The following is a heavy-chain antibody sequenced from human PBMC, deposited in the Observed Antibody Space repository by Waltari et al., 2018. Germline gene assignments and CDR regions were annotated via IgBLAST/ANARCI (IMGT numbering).Heavy chain of an antibody. CDR2: ISGSGGST. CDR1: GFTFSSYA. V-gene: IGHV3-23*01. J-gene: IGHJ3*02. CDR3: AKVVLWSSSWTVPGAFDI. Sequence: EVQLLESGGGLVQPGGSLRLSCAASGFTFSSYAMSWVRQAPGKGLEWVSAISGSGGSTYYADSVKGRFTISRDNSKNTLYLQMNSLRAEDTAVYYCAKVVLWSSSWTVPGAFDIWGQGTMVTVSS. D-gene: IGHD6-13*01.